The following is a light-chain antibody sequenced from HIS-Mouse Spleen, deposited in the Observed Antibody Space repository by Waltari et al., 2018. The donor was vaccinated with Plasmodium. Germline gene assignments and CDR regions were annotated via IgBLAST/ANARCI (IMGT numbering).Light chain of an antibody. CDR3: QQYNNWPPEVT. CDR2: AAS. Sequence: DIQMTQSPSSLSASVGDRVTITCRASQSISSYLNWYQQKPGKAPKLLIYAASSLQSGVPSRFSGSGSGTDFTLTISSMQSEDFAVYYCQQYNNWPPEVTFGQGTKVEIK. J-gene: IGKJ1*01. CDR1: QSISSY. V-gene: IGKV1-39*01.